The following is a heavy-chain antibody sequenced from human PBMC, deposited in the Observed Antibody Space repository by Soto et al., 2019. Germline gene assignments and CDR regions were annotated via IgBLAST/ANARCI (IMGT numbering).Heavy chain of an antibody. CDR3: ARHVGGEYYYYYYMDV. V-gene: IGHV4-59*08. J-gene: IGHJ6*03. D-gene: IGHD1-26*01. CDR2: IYYSGST. CDR1: GGSISSYY. Sequence: PSETLSLTCTVSGGSISSYYWSWIRQPPGKGLEWIGYIYYSGSTNYNPSLKSRVTISVDTSKNQFSLKLSSVTAADTAVYYCARHVGGEYYYYYYMDVWGKGTTVTVSS.